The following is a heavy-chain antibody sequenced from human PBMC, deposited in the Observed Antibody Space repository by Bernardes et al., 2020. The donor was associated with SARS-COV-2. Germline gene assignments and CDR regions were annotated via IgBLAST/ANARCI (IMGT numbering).Heavy chain of an antibody. Sequence: GGSLRLSCAASGFTVRSTYMSWVRQAPGQGLAWVSVIYSGGHTYYADSVKGRFTISRDNSKNTLYLQMNSLRAEDTAVYYCARDYPDPADWGQGTLVTVSS. CDR1: GFTVRSTY. V-gene: IGHV3-66*01. CDR2: IYSGGHT. CDR3: ARDYPDPAD. J-gene: IGHJ4*02. D-gene: IGHD6-13*01.